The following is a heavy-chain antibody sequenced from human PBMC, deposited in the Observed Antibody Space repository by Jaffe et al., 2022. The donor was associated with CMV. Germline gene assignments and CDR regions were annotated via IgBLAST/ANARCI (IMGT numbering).Heavy chain of an antibody. CDR1: GGSFSGYY. D-gene: IGHD2-21*01. V-gene: IGHV4-34*01. CDR3: ARGPRGVNGAFDI. J-gene: IGHJ3*02. Sequence: QVQLQQWGAGLLKPSETLSLTCAVYGGSFSGYYWSWIRQPPGKGLEWIGEINHSGSTNYNPSLKSRVTISVDTSKNQFSLKLSSVTAADTAVYYCARGPRGVNGAFDIWGQGTMVTVSS. CDR2: INHSGST.